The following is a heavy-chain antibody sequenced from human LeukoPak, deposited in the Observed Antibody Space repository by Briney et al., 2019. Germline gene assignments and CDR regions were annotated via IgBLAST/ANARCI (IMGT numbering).Heavy chain of an antibody. Sequence: GGSLRLSCAASGFTVSSSYMSWVRQAPGKGLEWVSIIYTGGSTYYADSVKGRFTISRDNSKNTLYLQMNSLSAEDTAVYYCARGGSSNWDFDYWGQGTLVTVSS. CDR2: IYTGGST. D-gene: IGHD6-13*01. J-gene: IGHJ4*02. CDR3: ARGGSSNWDFDY. CDR1: GFTVSSSY. V-gene: IGHV3-66*01.